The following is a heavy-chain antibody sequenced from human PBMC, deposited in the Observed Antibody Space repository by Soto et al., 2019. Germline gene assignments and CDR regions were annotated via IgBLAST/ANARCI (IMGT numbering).Heavy chain of an antibody. CDR3: ARDLWWYLH. CDR1: GFTFSSHD. D-gene: IGHD2-15*01. V-gene: IGHV3-23*01. CDR2: ISAGGDGA. J-gene: IGHJ4*02. Sequence: EVQLLESGGGLVQPGGALRLSCAASGFTFSSHDMSWVRQAPGKGLEWVSSISAGGDGAYYADSVKGRFTISRANSNNTLYLQMNSLRTEDTAVYYCARDLWWYLHWGQGTLVTVSS.